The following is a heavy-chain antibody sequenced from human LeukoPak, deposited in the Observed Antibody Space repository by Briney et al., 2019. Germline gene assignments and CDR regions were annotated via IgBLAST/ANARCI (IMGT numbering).Heavy chain of an antibody. CDR2: IYPGDSDT. V-gene: IGHV5-51*01. D-gene: IGHD6-19*01. Sequence: GESLKISCKSSGYSFTNYWIGWVRQMPGKGLEWMGIIYPGDSDTRYSPSFQGQVTISADKSINTAYPQWSSLKASDTAMYYCARVRQWLVPNPNDAFDIWGQGTMVTVSS. CDR3: ARVRQWLVPNPNDAFDI. CDR1: GYSFTNYW. J-gene: IGHJ3*02.